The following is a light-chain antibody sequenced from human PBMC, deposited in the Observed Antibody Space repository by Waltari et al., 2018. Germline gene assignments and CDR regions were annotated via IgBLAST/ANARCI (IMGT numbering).Light chain of an antibody. CDR1: QSLLYNSNNKNS. V-gene: IGKV4-1*01. CDR3: QQYYNTPLT. CDR2: WTS. J-gene: IGKJ4*01. Sequence: DIVMTQSPDSLAVSLGERAAINCKSSQSLLYNSNNKNSLAWYQQKPGQPPKLLIYWTSTRESGVPDRFSGSGSGTDFTLTISSLQAEDVAVYYCQQYYNTPLTFGGGTKVEIK.